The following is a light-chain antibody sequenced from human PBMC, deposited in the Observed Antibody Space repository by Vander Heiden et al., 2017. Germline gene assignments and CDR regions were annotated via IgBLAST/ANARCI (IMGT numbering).Light chain of an antibody. CDR2: DNI. Sequence: QSVLTQPPSVSGAPGQRVTISCTGSTSTIGAGYDVHWYQQLPGTAPKLLIYDNINRPSGVPDRFSGSKSGTSASLAIPGLQAEDEADYYCQSYDSSLGGHVVFGGGTKLTVL. CDR3: QSYDSSLGGHVV. CDR1: TSTIGAGYD. V-gene: IGLV1-40*01. J-gene: IGLJ2*01.